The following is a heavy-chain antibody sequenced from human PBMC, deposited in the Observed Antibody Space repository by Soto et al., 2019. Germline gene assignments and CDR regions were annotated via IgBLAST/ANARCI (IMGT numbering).Heavy chain of an antibody. CDR2: IWYDGSNK. CDR1: GFTFSSYG. V-gene: IGHV3-33*01. D-gene: IGHD6-19*01. Sequence: QVQLVESGGGVVQPGGSLRLSCAASGFTFSSYGMHWVRQAPGKGLEWVAVIWYDGSNKYYADSVKGRFTISRDNSKNTLYLQMNSLRAEDTAVYYCAREWAQYSSGWYYFDYWGQGTLVTVSS. J-gene: IGHJ4*02. CDR3: AREWAQYSSGWYYFDY.